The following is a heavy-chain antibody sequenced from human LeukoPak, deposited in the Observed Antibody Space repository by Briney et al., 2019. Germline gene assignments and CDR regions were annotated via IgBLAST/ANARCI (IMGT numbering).Heavy chain of an antibody. V-gene: IGHV4-34*01. CDR3: ARAYGYVFGY. Sequence: KPSETLSLTCAVYGGSLSGYYWSWFRQPPGKGLEWIGEVNHRGSTNYNPSLKSRVTISVDTSKNQFSLKLSSVTAADTAVYYCARAYGYVFGYWGQRTLVTVSS. D-gene: IGHD5-18*01. CDR1: GGSLSGYY. CDR2: VNHRGST. J-gene: IGHJ4*02.